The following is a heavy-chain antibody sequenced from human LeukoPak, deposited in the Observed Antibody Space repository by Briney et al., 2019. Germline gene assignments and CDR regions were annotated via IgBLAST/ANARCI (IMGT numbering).Heavy chain of an antibody. D-gene: IGHD3-22*01. V-gene: IGHV4-39*07. CDR3: ARARHDSSGYYP. Sequence: SSETLSLTCTVSGGSISSSSYYWSWIRQPPGKGLEWIGSIYYSGSTYYNPSLKSRVTISVDTSKNQFSLKLSSVTAADTAVYYCARARHDSSGYYPWGQGTLVTVSS. CDR2: IYYSGST. J-gene: IGHJ5*02. CDR1: GGSISSSSYY.